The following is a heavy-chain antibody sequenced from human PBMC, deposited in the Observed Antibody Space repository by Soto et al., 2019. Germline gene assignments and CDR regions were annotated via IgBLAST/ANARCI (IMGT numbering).Heavy chain of an antibody. CDR1: GFTFSNYG. Sequence: QVQLVESGGGVVQPGRSLRLSCAVSGFTFSNYGMHWVRQAPGKGLEWVAVIPGDGSYQYYADSVKGRFTISRDNSKNTLYRQMNSLIAEDRAVYYCVRDDDYDDNGLDYWGQGTLVTVSS. CDR2: IPGDGSYQ. V-gene: IGHV3-33*01. D-gene: IGHD4-17*01. CDR3: VRDDDYDDNGLDY. J-gene: IGHJ4*02.